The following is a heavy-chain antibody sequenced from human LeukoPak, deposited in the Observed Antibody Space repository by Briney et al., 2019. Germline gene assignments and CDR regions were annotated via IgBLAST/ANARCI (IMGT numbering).Heavy chain of an antibody. CDR3: ARELREHGVFDI. J-gene: IGHJ3*02. D-gene: IGHD1-26*01. CDR1: GFAFSSYS. CDR2: IYSDGST. Sequence: PGGSLRLSCAASGFAFSSYSMSWVRQAPGKGLEWVSEIYSDGSTYYAASVKGRFSISRDNSKNTVYLQMNSLRAEDTAVYYCARELREHGVFDIWGQGTMVTVSS. V-gene: IGHV3-53*01.